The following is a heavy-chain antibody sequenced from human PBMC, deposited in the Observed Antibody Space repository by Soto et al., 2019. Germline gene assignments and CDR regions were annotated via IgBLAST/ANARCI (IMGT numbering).Heavy chain of an antibody. CDR2: INPSSGST. Sequence: ASVKVYCKASGFSFMSYYIHWVRQAPGQGLEWMGIINPSSGSTSYAQRFQGRVTMTRDTSTSTVYMELSSLRSEDTAVYYCARSGRDIVVVPAALVRGYFDNWGQGTLVTVSS. V-gene: IGHV1-46*01. CDR3: ARSGRDIVVVPAALVRGYFDN. J-gene: IGHJ4*01. D-gene: IGHD2-2*01. CDR1: GFSFMSYY.